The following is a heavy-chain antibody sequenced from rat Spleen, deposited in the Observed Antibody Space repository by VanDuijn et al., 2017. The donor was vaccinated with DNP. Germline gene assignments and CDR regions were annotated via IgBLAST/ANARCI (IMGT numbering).Heavy chain of an antibody. D-gene: IGHD1-1*01. J-gene: IGHJ2*01. CDR3: TTVVDY. CDR1: GFTFSNYD. V-gene: IGHV5-7*01. Sequence: EVQLVESGGGLVQPGRSMKLSCAASGFTFSNYDMAWVRQAPKKGLEWVATISYDGSSTYYRDSVKGRFTISRDNAKSTLYLQMDSLRSEDTATYYCTTVVDYWGQGVMVTVSS. CDR2: ISYDGSST.